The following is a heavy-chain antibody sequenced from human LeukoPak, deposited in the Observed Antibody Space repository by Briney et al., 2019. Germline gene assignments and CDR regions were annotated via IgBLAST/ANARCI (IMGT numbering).Heavy chain of an antibody. CDR2: IYYSGST. V-gene: IGHV4-59*08. D-gene: IGHD2-15*01. Sequence: TSETPSLTCTVSGGSISSYYWSWIRQPPGKGLEWIGYIYYSGSTNYNPSLKSRVTISVDTSKNQFSLKLSSVTAADTAVYYCARLNGMPARDIVVVVAAHDAFDIWGQGTMVTVSS. CDR1: GGSISSYY. J-gene: IGHJ3*02. CDR3: ARLNGMPARDIVVVVAAHDAFDI.